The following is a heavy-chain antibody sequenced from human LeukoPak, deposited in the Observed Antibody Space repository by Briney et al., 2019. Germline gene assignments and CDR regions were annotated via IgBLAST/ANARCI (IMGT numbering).Heavy chain of an antibody. D-gene: IGHD6-19*01. CDR2: IYHSGST. CDR3: ARVSSGWSNYFDY. J-gene: IGHJ4*02. CDR1: GGSTSSSNW. V-gene: IGHV4-4*02. Sequence: SGTLSLTCAVSGGSTSSSNWWSWVRQPPGKGLEWIGEIYHSGSTNYNPSLKSRVTISVDKSKNQFSLKLSSVTAADTAVYYCARVSSGWSNYFDYWGQGTLVTVSS.